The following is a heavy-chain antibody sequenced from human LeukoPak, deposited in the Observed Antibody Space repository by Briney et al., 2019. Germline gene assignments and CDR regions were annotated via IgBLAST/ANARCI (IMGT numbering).Heavy chain of an antibody. CDR1: GYTLSSYA. V-gene: IGHV3-23*01. J-gene: IGHJ4*02. Sequence: GGSLRLSCAASGYTLSSYAMTWVRQAPGKGLEWVSDIGDSGATTYYADSVKGRFTISRDNSKNTLYLQMSSLRAEDTAVYFCASFHYYGSGAYYLSYWGQGTLVTVSS. CDR3: ASFHYYGSGAYYLSY. CDR2: IGDSGATT. D-gene: IGHD3-10*01.